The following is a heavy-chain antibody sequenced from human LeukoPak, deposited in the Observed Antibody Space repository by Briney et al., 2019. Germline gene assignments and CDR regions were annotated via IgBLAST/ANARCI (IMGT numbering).Heavy chain of an antibody. J-gene: IGHJ3*02. CDR3: ARDYLGGNPDAFDI. V-gene: IGHV4-4*07. Sequence: PSETLSLTCTVSGGSISSYYWSWIRQPAGKGLEWIGRIYTSGSTNHNPSLKSRVTMSVDTSKNQFSLKLSSVTAADTAVYYCARDYLGGNPDAFDIWGQGTMVTVSS. CDR2: IYTSGST. D-gene: IGHD4-23*01. CDR1: GGSISSYY.